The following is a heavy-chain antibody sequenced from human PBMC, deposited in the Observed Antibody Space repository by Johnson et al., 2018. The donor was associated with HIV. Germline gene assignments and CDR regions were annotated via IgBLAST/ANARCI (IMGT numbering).Heavy chain of an antibody. J-gene: IGHJ3*02. Sequence: MMLVESGGHVERPGGSLRLSCVGSGFTVSSNYMSWVRQAPGKGLEWVSVIYRGGSTYYADSVKGRFTISRDNSKNTLYLQRNSLRAEDTAVYYCARDRYYYGSGSRDAFDIWGQGTMVTVSS. CDR2: IYRGGST. D-gene: IGHD3-10*01. CDR3: ARDRYYYGSGSRDAFDI. CDR1: GFTVSSNY. V-gene: IGHV3-66*01.